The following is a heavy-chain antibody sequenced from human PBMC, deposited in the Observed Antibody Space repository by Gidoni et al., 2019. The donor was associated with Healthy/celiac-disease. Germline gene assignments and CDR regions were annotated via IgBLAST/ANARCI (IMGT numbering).Heavy chain of an antibody. V-gene: IGHV4-30-4*01. CDR1: GGYISSGDSY. CDR3: ARLGGRLPRAGPAS. D-gene: IGHD1-26*01. Sequence: QVQLQESGPGLVKPSQTRSVTGTVPGGYISSGDSYWSWIRQPPGKGLEWIAYIYYIGSTSYNPSLQSRVTISVDTSKNQFSLKLSSVTAADTAVYYCARLGGRLPRAGPASWGQGTLVTVSS. CDR2: IYYIGST. J-gene: IGHJ5*02.